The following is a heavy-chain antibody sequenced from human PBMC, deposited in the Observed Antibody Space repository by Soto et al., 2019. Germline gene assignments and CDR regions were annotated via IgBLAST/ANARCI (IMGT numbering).Heavy chain of an antibody. D-gene: IGHD3-22*01. Sequence: GGSLRLSCAASGFTFSSYWMSWVRQAPGKGLEWVANIKQDGSEKYYVDSVKSRFTIARDNAKNSLYLQMNSLRDEDQDVYDCARDRLPWYYDSSGYHDAFDIWGQGTMVTVSS. CDR3: ARDRLPWYYDSSGYHDAFDI. CDR1: GFTFSSYW. J-gene: IGHJ3*02. CDR2: IKQDGSEK. V-gene: IGHV3-7*01.